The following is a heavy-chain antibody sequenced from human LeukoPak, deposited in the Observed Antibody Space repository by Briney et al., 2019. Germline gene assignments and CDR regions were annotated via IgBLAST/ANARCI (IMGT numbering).Heavy chain of an antibody. D-gene: IGHD3-3*01. J-gene: IGHJ4*02. V-gene: IGHV3-30*03. CDR1: GFTFSSYG. Sequence: QSGGSLRLSCAASGFTFSSYGMHWVRQAPGKGLEWVAVISYGGSNKYYADSVKGRFTISRDNSKNTLYLQMNSLGPEDTAVYHCARDSGITPFAVVTHPLGYWGQGTLVTVSS. CDR3: ARDSGITPFAVVTHPLGY. CDR2: ISYGGSNK.